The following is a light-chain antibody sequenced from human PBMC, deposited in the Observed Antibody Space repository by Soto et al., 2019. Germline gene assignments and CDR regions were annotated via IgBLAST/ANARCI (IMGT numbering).Light chain of an antibody. CDR1: QDXXXX. V-gene: IGKV1-33*01. CDR2: DAS. J-gene: IGKJ2*01. Sequence: DIQMTQSPSSLSASVGDRVTITCQASQDXXXXLNWYQQKPGKAPKLLIYDASNLETGVPSRFSGSGSGTDFTFTISSLQPEDIATYYCQQYDNLPYTFGQGTKLEIK. CDR3: QQYDNLPYT.